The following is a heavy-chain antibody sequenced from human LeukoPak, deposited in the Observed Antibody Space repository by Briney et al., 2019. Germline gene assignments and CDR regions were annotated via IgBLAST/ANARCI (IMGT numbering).Heavy chain of an antibody. CDR2: INHSGST. J-gene: IGHJ5*02. CDR3: ARNPGGLWFDP. Sequence: KPSETLSLTCAVYGGSFSGYYWSWIRQPPGKGLEWIGEINHSGSTNYNPSLKSRVTISVDTSKNQFSLKLSSVTAADTAVYYCARNPGGLWFDPWGQGTLVTVSS. CDR1: GGSFSGYY. D-gene: IGHD1-14*01. V-gene: IGHV4-34*01.